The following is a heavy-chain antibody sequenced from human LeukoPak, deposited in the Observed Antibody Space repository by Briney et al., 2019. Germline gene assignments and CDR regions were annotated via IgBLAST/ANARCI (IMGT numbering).Heavy chain of an antibody. V-gene: IGHV4-34*01. CDR2: INHSGST. D-gene: IGHD1-26*01. Sequence: SETLSLTCAVYGGSFSGYYWSWIRQPPGKGLEWIGGINHSGSTNYNPSLKSRVTISVDTSKNQFSLKLSSVTAADTAVYYCARASGSYSTNFFDYWGQGTLVTVSS. CDR3: ARASGSYSTNFFDY. CDR1: GGSFSGYY. J-gene: IGHJ4*02.